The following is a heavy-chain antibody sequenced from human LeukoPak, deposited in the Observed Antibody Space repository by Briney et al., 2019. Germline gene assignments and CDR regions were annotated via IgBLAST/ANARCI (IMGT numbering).Heavy chain of an antibody. CDR3: ARGVHSGSYWVSPFDY. CDR2: IYTSGST. V-gene: IGHV4-4*07. CDR1: GGSISSYY. D-gene: IGHD1-26*01. Sequence: SETLSLTCTVSGGSISSYYWSWIRQPAGKGLEWIGRIYTSGSTNYNPSLKSRVTMSVDTSKNQFSLKLSSVTAADTAVYYCARGVHSGSYWVSPFDYWGQGTLVTVSS. J-gene: IGHJ4*02.